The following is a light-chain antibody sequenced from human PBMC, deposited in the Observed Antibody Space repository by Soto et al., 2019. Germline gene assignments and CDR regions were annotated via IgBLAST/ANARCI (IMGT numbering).Light chain of an antibody. Sequence: TQSPSSLAVCLGERVTVNCRSSQSVLDNSTNKSYLAWYQKKPGHPPKLLVHWASVREAGVPDRFSGGGSGTDFTLTISSLQAEDVAVYYCHQYYTSPQAFGQGTQLEIK. CDR1: QSVLDNSTNKSY. CDR3: HQYYTSPQA. CDR2: WAS. V-gene: IGKV4-1*01. J-gene: IGKJ2*01.